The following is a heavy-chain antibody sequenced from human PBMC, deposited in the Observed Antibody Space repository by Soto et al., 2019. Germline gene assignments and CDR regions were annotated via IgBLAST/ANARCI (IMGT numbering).Heavy chain of an antibody. J-gene: IGHJ3*02. CDR2: IYSGGST. Sequence: GGSLRLSCAASGFTVSSNSMSWVRQAPGKGLEWVSVIYSGGSTYYADTLKGRFTISRDKSKNTLYLQMNSLCAEDTAVYCCARDNAFDIWGQGTMVTVSS. CDR1: GFTVSSNS. CDR3: ARDNAFDI. V-gene: IGHV3-53*01.